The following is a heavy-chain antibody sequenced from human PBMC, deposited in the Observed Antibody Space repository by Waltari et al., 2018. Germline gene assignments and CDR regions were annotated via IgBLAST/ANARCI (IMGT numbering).Heavy chain of an antibody. Sequence: EVRLVESGGGLVQPGGSLRLSCSTSGFTFSNYWMSWVRQAPGKGLGGVANISQEGSGRYHVDSGKGRFTISRDNAMNSLHLQMNSLRAEDTAVYYCARGDSDFREGASLGQGTLVTVSS. J-gene: IGHJ5*02. CDR3: ARGDSDFREGAS. CDR2: ISQEGSGR. V-gene: IGHV3-7*01. D-gene: IGHD3-10*01. CDR1: GFTFSNYW.